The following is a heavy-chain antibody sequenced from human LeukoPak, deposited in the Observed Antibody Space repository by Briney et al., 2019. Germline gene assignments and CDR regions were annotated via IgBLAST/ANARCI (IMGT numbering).Heavy chain of an antibody. CDR1: GITFSSYG. CDR2: ISSTGGTT. J-gene: IGHJ6*03. V-gene: IGHV3-23*01. Sequence: GESLKISCAASGITFSSYGMSWVRQAPGKGLEWVSSISSTGGTTYYADSVKGRFTISRDNSKNTLYLQMSSLRAEDTAIYYCAKNGDRGAYCTGGTCYPYFYYYMDVWGKGTTVTI. CDR3: AKNGDRGAYCTGGTCYPYFYYYMDV. D-gene: IGHD2-15*01.